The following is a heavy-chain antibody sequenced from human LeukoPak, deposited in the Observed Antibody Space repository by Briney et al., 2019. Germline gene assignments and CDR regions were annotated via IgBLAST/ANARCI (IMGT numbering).Heavy chain of an antibody. V-gene: IGHV5-51*01. Sequence: GESLQISCKGSGYSFTSYWIGWVRPMPGKGLEWMGIIYPGDSDTRYSPSFQGQVTISADKSISTAYLQWSSLKASDTAMYYCARRYYGSGSYYAFDIWGQGTMVTVSS. CDR3: ARRYYGSGSYYAFDI. J-gene: IGHJ3*02. CDR2: IYPGDSDT. CDR1: GYSFTSYW. D-gene: IGHD3-10*01.